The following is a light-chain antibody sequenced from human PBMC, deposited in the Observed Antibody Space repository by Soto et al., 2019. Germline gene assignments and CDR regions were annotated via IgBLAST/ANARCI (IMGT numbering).Light chain of an antibody. CDR1: QSVSSN. V-gene: IGKV3D-15*01. J-gene: IGKJ4*01. CDR2: GAS. Sequence: EIVMTQSPATLSVSPGERATLSYRAGQSVSSNLAWYQQKPGQAPRLLIYGASTRATGIPARFSGSGSGTEFTLTISSLQSEDFAVYYCQQYNNWPLLTFGGGTKVDIK. CDR3: QQYNNWPLLT.